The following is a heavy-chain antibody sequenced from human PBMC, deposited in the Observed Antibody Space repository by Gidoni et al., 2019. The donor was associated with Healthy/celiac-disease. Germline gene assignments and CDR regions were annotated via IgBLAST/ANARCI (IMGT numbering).Heavy chain of an antibody. D-gene: IGHD1-26*01. CDR3: ARDGSGSYQYFQH. CDR2: ISSSSSYI. V-gene: IGHV3-21*01. J-gene: IGHJ1*01. Sequence: EVQLVESGGGLVKLGGSLRLSCAAAGFTLSSNSMNWVRQAPGKGLEWVSSISSSSSYIYYADSVKGRFTISRDNANNSLYLQMNSLRAEDTAVYYCARDGSGSYQYFQHWGQGTLVTVSS. CDR1: GFTLSSNS.